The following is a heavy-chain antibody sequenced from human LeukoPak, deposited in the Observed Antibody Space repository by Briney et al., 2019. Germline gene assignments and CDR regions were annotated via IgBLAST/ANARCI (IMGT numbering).Heavy chain of an antibody. CDR3: ARPYYYDSRIDP. CDR1: GGSISSGDYY. D-gene: IGHD3-22*01. V-gene: IGHV4-30-4*01. Sequence: SQALSLTCTVSGGSISSGDYYWSWIRQPPGKGLEWIAYMYYSGSTYYNPSLKSRVTMSADTSKNQLSLKLSSVTAADTAVYYCARPYYYDSRIDPWGRGILVTVSS. J-gene: IGHJ5*02. CDR2: MYYSGST.